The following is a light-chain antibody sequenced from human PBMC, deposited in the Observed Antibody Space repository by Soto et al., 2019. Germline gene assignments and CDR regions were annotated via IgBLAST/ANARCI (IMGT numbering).Light chain of an antibody. CDR1: QSVGNN. CDR3: QQHANWPLT. CDR2: EAS. V-gene: IGKV3-11*01. J-gene: IGKJ4*01. Sequence: EIVLTQSPATLSLSPGERATLSCRASQSVGNNLAWYQQKPGQAPGLLIYEASTRATGIPARFSGSGSGTDFTLTISSLEPEDFAAYYCQQHANWPLTFGGGTKVDIK.